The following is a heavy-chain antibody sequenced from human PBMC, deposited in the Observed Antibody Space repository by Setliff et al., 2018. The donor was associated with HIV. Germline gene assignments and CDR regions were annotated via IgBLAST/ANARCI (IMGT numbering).Heavy chain of an antibody. J-gene: IGHJ5*02. CDR2: IYHDGKT. CDR3: ARDLGSAYSYAQGRFDP. Sequence: SETLSLTCTVSGGSLNKYYWSWIRQPPGKGLEWTGSIYHDGKTYYNPSLKSRLTISVDTPKNKFSLKLSSVTAADTAVYYCARDLGSAYSYAQGRFDPWGQGTLVTVSS. V-gene: IGHV4-59*04. CDR1: GGSLNKYY. D-gene: IGHD5-18*01.